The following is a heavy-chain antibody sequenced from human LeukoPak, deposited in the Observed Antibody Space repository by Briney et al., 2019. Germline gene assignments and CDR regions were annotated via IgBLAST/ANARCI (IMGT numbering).Heavy chain of an antibody. CDR1: GGSISSYY. V-gene: IGHV4-59*08. CDR2: IYYSGST. J-gene: IGHJ4*02. Sequence: SETLSLTCTVSGGSISSYYWSWIRQPPGKGLEWIGYIYYSGSTNYNPSLKSRVTISVGTSKNQFSLKLSSVTAADTAVYYCARGYSGYAYFDYWGQGTLVTVSS. CDR3: ARGYSGYAYFDY. D-gene: IGHD5-12*01.